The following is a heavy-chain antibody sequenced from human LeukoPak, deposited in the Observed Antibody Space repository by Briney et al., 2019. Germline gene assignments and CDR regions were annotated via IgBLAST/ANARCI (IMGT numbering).Heavy chain of an antibody. J-gene: IGHJ5*02. D-gene: IGHD3-22*01. CDR2: ISTYSGNT. V-gene: IGHV1-18*01. CDR3: ARGEGYDSSGYANWFDP. Sequence: ASVKVSCKASGYSFTTYGINWVRQAPGQGRECMGWISTYSGNTSYAQKFQGRVTMTTDTSTSTAYMELRSLTSDDTAVYYCARGEGYDSSGYANWFDPWGQGTLVTVSS. CDR1: GYSFTTYG.